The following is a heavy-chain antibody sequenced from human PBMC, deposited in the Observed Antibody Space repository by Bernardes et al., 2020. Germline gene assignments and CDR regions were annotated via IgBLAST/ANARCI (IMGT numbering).Heavy chain of an antibody. CDR2: ISGSGGST. J-gene: IGHJ4*02. CDR3: AKVYGGYYYDSSCSDY. Sequence: GSLRLSCAASGFTFSSYAMSWVRQAPGKGLVWVSAISGSGGSTYYADSVKGRFTISRDNSKNTLYLQMNSLRAEDTAVYYCAKVYGGYYYDSSCSDYWGQGTLVTVSS. CDR1: GFTFSSYA. D-gene: IGHD3-22*01. V-gene: IGHV3-23*01.